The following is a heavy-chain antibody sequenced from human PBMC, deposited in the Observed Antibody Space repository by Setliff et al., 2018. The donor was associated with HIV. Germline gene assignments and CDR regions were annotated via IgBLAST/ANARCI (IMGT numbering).Heavy chain of an antibody. Sequence: ASVKVSCKALGFLVTGYNVRWVRQAPGHGPEWLGRINPNNGGTNYAQKFQGRVTMSLDTSTSTVYLELKALTSDDTAVYYCVRPRVFDSFDVWGPGTMVTVSS. V-gene: IGHV1-2*06. CDR2: INPNNGGT. CDR1: GFLVTGYN. J-gene: IGHJ3*01. CDR3: VRPRVFDSFDV.